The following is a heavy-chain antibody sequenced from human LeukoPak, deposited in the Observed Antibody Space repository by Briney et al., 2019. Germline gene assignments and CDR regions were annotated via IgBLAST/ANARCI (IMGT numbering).Heavy chain of an antibody. CDR2: ISSGSSNI. V-gene: IGHV3-21*01. D-gene: IGHD1-26*01. Sequence: AGGSLRLSCTASGFIFSTYSMIWVRQAPGKGLEWVSSISSGSSNIYYADSVKGRFTISRDNAQNSLYLQMNSLRAEDTAVFHCARESGSYSTFDYWGQGTLVTVSS. CDR3: ARESGSYSTFDY. J-gene: IGHJ4*02. CDR1: GFIFSTYS.